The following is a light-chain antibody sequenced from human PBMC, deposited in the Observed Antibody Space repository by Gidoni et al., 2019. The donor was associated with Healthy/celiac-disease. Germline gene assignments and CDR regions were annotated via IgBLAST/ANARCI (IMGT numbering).Light chain of an antibody. Sequence: DIRLTQSPSTLSASVGDRVTITCRASQSISSWFAWYQQKPGKAPKLLIYDASSLESGVPSRFSGSGSGTEFTLTISSLQPDDFATYYCQQYNSYSPWTFGQGTKVEIK. CDR1: QSISSW. CDR3: QQYNSYSPWT. J-gene: IGKJ1*01. V-gene: IGKV1-5*01. CDR2: DAS.